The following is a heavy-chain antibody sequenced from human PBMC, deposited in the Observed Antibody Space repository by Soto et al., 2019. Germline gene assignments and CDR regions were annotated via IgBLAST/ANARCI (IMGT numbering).Heavy chain of an antibody. CDR3: ARYPLSSSLSGPGVYFDY. D-gene: IGHD6-13*01. J-gene: IGHJ4*02. CDR1: GFTFSSYA. CDR2: ISGSGGST. Sequence: PGGSLRLSCAASGFTFSSYAMSWVRQAPGKGLEWVSAISGSGGSTYYADSVKGRFTISRDNSKNTLYLQMNSLRAEDTAVYYCARYPLSSSLSGPGVYFDYWGQGTLVTVSS. V-gene: IGHV3-23*01.